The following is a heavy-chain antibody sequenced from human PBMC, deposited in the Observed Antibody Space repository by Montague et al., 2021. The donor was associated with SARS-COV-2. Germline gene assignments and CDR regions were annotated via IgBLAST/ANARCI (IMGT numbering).Heavy chain of an antibody. J-gene: IGHJ4*02. V-gene: IGHV4-34*01. CDR3: ARGAPGY. D-gene: IGHD1-1*01. CDR1: GGSFSDYH. CDR2: INYGGST. Sequence: SETLSLTCAVYGGSFSDYHWTWIRQSPGAGLEWIGQINYGGSTKYNPSFKSRVTISIDTSKNQFSLKLTSVTAADTAVYYCARGAPGYWGQGTLVTVSS.